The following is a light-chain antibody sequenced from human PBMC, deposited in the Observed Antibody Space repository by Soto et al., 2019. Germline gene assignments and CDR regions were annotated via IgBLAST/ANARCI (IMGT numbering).Light chain of an antibody. Sequence: QSVLTQPASVSASPGQSITISCTGTSSDIGAYNFVSWYQQHPGKAPKLMLYDVNIRPSGVSNRFSGSKSGNTASLTISGLQAEDEADYYCSSYTTGNTRQIVFGTGTKVTVL. CDR2: DVN. V-gene: IGLV2-14*03. CDR1: SSDIGAYNF. J-gene: IGLJ1*01. CDR3: SSYTTGNTRQIV.